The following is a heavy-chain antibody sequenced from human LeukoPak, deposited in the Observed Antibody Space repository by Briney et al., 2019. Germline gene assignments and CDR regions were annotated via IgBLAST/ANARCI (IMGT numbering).Heavy chain of an antibody. J-gene: IGHJ4*02. D-gene: IGHD4-23*01. Sequence: PSQTLSLTCAVSGGSISSGGYSWSWIRQPPGKGLEWLGYIYHSGSTYYNTSLKSRVTISVDRSKNQFSLKLSSVTAADTAVYYCARGRTTVVTPYYFDYWGQGTLVTVSS. CDR3: ARGRTTVVTPYYFDY. CDR1: GGSISSGGYS. CDR2: IYHSGST. V-gene: IGHV4-30-2*01.